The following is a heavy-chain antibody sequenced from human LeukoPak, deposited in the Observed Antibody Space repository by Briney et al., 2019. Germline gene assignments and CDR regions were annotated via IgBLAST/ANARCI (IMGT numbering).Heavy chain of an antibody. Sequence: ASVTVSCKASGYTFTGYYMHWVRQAPGQGLEWMGWIKPNSGGTNYAQKFQGRVNMTRDTSISTAYMELSRLRSDDTGVYYCARVAHSFYFDYWGQGTLVTISS. J-gene: IGHJ4*02. CDR2: IKPNSGGT. CDR1: GYTFTGYY. D-gene: IGHD3-3*02. CDR3: ARVAHSFYFDY. V-gene: IGHV1-2*02.